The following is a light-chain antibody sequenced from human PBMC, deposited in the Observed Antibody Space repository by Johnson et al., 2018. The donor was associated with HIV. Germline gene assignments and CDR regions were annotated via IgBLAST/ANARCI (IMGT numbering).Light chain of an antibody. CDR2: DNN. CDR1: SSNIGNNY. V-gene: IGLV1-51*01. CDR3: GTWDSSLSARYV. Sequence: QSVLTQPPSVSAAPGQKVTISCSGSSSNIGNNYVSWYQQLPGTAPKLLIYDNNKRPSGIPDRFSASNSATSATLGITGLQTGDEADYYCGTWDSSLSARYVFGTGTKVTVL. J-gene: IGLJ1*01.